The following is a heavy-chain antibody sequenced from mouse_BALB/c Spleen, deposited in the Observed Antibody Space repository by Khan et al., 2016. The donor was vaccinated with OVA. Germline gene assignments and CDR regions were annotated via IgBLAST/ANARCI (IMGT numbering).Heavy chain of an antibody. CDR2: INPNYGDT. J-gene: IGHJ2*01. CDR1: GYTFTDYN. CDR3: ARTGYGSLGY. V-gene: IGHV1-18*01. D-gene: IGHD1-1*01. Sequence: EVQLKQSGPELVKPGASVKISCKASGYTFTDYNMDWVKQSHGKSLEWIGDINPNYGDTFYNQKFKGKATLTVDKSFSTAFMELRSLTSEDSAVYFCARTGYGSLGYWGQGTTLTVSS.